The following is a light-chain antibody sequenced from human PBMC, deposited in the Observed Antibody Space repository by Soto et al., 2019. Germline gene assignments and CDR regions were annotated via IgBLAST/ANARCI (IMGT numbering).Light chain of an antibody. V-gene: IGKV1-33*01. CDR2: DAF. CDR3: QQYDDLPLS. CDR1: QDISDF. J-gene: IGKJ3*01. Sequence: DIQMTQSPSSLSASVGDRVTITCQASQDISDFLNWFQQKPGKAPKLLIYDAFNLEVGVPSRFSGGASGSEFNLTISSLQPEDVATYYCQQYDDLPLSFGPGTTVDLK.